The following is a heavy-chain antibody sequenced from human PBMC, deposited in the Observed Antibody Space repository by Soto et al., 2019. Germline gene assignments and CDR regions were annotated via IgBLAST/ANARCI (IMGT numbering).Heavy chain of an antibody. CDR3: VKEGTMALRYWFGA. V-gene: IGHV3-64D*06. CDR1: GFTFSSFL. D-gene: IGHD3-3*01. CDR2: ISDSGGST. J-gene: IGHJ5*02. Sequence: DVQLVESGGGLIQPGGSLRLSCSGSGFTFSSFLMHWVRQAPGKGLEYVAGISDSGGSTYYADSVQGRFTISRDSSALYLQMSGLRPEDTALYYCVKEGTMALRYWFGAWGQGTLVTVSS.